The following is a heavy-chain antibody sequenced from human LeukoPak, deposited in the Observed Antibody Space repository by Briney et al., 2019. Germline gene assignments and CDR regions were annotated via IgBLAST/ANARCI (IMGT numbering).Heavy chain of an antibody. CDR1: GFTSSTYW. Sequence: GGSLRLSCAASGFTSSTYWMSWVRQAPGKGLEWVASIKQDGSETYYVDSVKGRFTLSRDNAKNSLYLQMNSLRAEDTAMYYCARNSRDGYSYDYWGQGTLVTVSS. J-gene: IGHJ4*02. CDR2: IKQDGSET. D-gene: IGHD5-24*01. V-gene: IGHV3-7*03. CDR3: ARNSRDGYSYDY.